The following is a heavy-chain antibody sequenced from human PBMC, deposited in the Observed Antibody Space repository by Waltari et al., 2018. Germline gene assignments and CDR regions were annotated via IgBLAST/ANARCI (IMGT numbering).Heavy chain of an antibody. CDR1: GVNTGPYE. D-gene: IGHD6-19*01. CDR3: ARDRPPSYSTGWYVLFH. Sequence: VESGGGVVQPGGSLRLSCADSGVNTGPYEINWVRRAPGKGREGISYISRCAKTTSYAASVQGRFTSSRDNVNNSIYLQMNSLRVEDTAIYYCARDRPPSYSTGWYVLFHWGQGSQVTVSA. CDR2: ISRCAKTT. J-gene: IGHJ4*02. V-gene: IGHV3-48*03.